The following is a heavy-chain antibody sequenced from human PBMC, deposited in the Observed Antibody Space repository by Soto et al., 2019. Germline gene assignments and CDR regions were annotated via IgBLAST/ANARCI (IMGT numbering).Heavy chain of an antibody. CDR1: GFTFSNAW. D-gene: IGHD3-10*01. CDR3: TTTELWFGELLSNSYYFDY. V-gene: IGHV3-15*01. Sequence: PGGSLRLSCAASGFTFSNAWMSWVRQAPGKGLEWVGRIKSKTDGGTTDYAAPVKGRFTISRDDSKNTLYLQMNSLKTEDTAVYYCTTTELWFGELLSNSYYFDYWGQGTLVTVSS. CDR2: IKSKTDGGTT. J-gene: IGHJ4*02.